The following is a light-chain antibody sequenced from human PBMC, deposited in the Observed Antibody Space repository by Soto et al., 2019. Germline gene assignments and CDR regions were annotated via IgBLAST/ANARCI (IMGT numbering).Light chain of an antibody. J-gene: IGLJ2*01. Sequence: QSVLTQPPSASGTPGQRVTISCSGSSSNIGSNYVYWYQQLPGTVPQLLIYRNSERPSGVPDRFSGSKSGTSASLAISGLRSEDEADYYCAAWDASLSGVVFGGGTKRTVL. CDR3: AAWDASLSGVV. V-gene: IGLV1-47*01. CDR1: SSNIGSNY. CDR2: RNS.